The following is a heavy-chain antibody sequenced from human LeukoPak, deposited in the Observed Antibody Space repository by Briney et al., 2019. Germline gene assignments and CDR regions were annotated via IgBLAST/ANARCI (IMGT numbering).Heavy chain of an antibody. Sequence: PGGSLRLSCAASGFTLSTYNMKWVRQAPRKGLEWVSSISTSSSYIYYADSVKGRFTISRDNAKNSLFLQMNSLRAEDTAVYYCASGNDESGSYYPPIDYWGQGTLVTVSS. CDR1: GFTLSTYN. CDR3: ASGNDESGSYYPPIDY. J-gene: IGHJ4*02. CDR2: ISTSSSYI. V-gene: IGHV3-21*01. D-gene: IGHD3-10*01.